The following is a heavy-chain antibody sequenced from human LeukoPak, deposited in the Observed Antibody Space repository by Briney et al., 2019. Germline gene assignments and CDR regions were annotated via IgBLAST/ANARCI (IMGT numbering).Heavy chain of an antibody. Sequence: PVKVSCKASGGTFSSYAISWVRQAPGQGLEWMGGIIPIFGTANYAQKFQGRVTITADESTSTAYMELSSLRSEDTAVYYCARDSLNGYSSGWDYWGQGTLVTVSS. CDR1: GGTFSSYA. CDR3: ARDSLNGYSSGWDY. V-gene: IGHV1-69*13. J-gene: IGHJ4*02. CDR2: IIPIFGTA. D-gene: IGHD6-19*01.